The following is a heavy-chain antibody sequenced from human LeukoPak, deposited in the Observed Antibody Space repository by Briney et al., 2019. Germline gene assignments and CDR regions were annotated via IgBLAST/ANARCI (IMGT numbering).Heavy chain of an antibody. CDR3: ARVSISLFGVVTAHFDS. J-gene: IGHJ4*02. Sequence: PSETLSLTCGVSGGSFSGSYWGWIRQPPGKGLEWIGEINPSGSTNYNSSLTSRVTMSLDTSKNQFSLNLRSVTTADTAVYYCARVSISLFGVVTAHFDSWGQGTLVAVSS. CDR1: GGSFSGSY. V-gene: IGHV4-34*01. D-gene: IGHD3-3*01. CDR2: INPSGST.